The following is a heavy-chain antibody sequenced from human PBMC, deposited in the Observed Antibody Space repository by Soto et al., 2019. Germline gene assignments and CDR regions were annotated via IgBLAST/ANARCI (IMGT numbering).Heavy chain of an antibody. Sequence: QITLNESGPTVVRPTETLTMTCRFSGFSPTTSGVGVGWIRQSPGKAPEWLALIYWDDDKRYSASLKSRLTNTKDTSKNQVVLTVSDLDPTDTATYYCAHRVLRTVFGLVTTTAIYFDFWGQGTPVAVSS. J-gene: IGHJ4*02. V-gene: IGHV2-5*02. CDR3: AHRVLRTVFGLVTTTAIYFDF. D-gene: IGHD3-3*01. CDR1: GFSPTTSGVG. CDR2: IYWDDDK.